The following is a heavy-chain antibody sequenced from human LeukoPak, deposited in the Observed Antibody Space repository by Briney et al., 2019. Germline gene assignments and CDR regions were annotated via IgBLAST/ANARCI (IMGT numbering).Heavy chain of an antibody. Sequence: GGSLRLSCVGSGFTVSSNYMGWVRQAPGKGLEWVSTIYGGGGTYYADSEKGRFTISRDNAKNSLYLQMNSLRVEDTAIYYCAGGDYNWNGFDPWGQGTLVTVSS. CDR1: GFTVSSNY. CDR2: IYGGGGT. CDR3: AGGDYNWNGFDP. D-gene: IGHD1-20*01. J-gene: IGHJ5*02. V-gene: IGHV3-53*01.